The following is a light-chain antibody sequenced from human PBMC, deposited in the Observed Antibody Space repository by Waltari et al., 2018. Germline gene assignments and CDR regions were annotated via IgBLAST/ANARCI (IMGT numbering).Light chain of an antibody. Sequence: FMLTQPHSVSESPGKTVTISCTRSSGSIASNYVQWYQLRPGSVPTTIIFEDDQRPSGVPGRFSGFIDSSSNSASLTISGLKTEDEVDYYCQSYQVFGGGTKLTVL. J-gene: IGLJ3*02. V-gene: IGLV6-57*03. CDR2: EDD. CDR1: SGSIASNY. CDR3: QSYQV.